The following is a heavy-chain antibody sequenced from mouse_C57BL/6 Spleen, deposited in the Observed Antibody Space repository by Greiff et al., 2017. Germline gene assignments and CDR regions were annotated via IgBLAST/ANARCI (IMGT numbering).Heavy chain of an antibody. Sequence: VQLQQPGAELVMPGASVKLSCKASGYTFTSYWMHWVKQRPGQGLEWIGEIDPSDSYTNYNQKFKGKSTLTVDKSSSTAYMQLSSLTSEDSAVYYCARGPTEDAMDYWGQGTSVTVSS. CDR1: GYTFTSYW. J-gene: IGHJ4*01. V-gene: IGHV1-69*01. CDR3: ARGPTEDAMDY. CDR2: IDPSDSYT. D-gene: IGHD1-1*01.